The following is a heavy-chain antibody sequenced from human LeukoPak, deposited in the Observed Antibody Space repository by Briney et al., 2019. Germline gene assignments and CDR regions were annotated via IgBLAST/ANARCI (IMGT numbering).Heavy chain of an antibody. V-gene: IGHV3-33*01. Sequence: GRSLRLSCAASGLTFTSYGMHWVRQAPGKGLEWVAVIWYDGSNKYYADSVKGRFTISRDNSKNTLYLQMNSLRAEDTAVYYCARDPSNYYMDVWGKGTTVTVSS. J-gene: IGHJ6*03. CDR3: ARDPSNYYMDV. CDR2: IWYDGSNK. CDR1: GLTFTSYG.